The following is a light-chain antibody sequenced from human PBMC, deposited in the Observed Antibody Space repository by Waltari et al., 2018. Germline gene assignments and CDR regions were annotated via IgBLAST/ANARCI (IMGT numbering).Light chain of an antibody. J-gene: IGKJ2*03. V-gene: IGKV1-39*01. CDR2: AAS. CDR3: QASYTTPYS. Sequence: DLQMTQSPSSLSASVGDSVTISCRASKNIRRYLSWYQQKPGIAPKLVIYAASTLQSGVPSRFSGSGSGTNFTLTITSLQAEDFATYFCQASYTTPYSFGQGTKVEIK. CDR1: KNIRRY.